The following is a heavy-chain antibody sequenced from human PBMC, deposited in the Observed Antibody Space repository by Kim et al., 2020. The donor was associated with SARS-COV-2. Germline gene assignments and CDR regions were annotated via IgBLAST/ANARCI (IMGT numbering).Heavy chain of an antibody. V-gene: IGHV3-33*06. CDR1: GFTFSSYG. CDR3: AKRSAGEWYLDY. J-gene: IGHJ4*02. D-gene: IGHD3-16*01. CDR2: IWYDGSNK. Sequence: GGSLRLSCAASGFTFSSYGMHWVRQAPGKGLEWVAVIWYDGSNKYYADSVKGRFTISRDNSKNTLYLQMNSLRAEDTAVYYCAKRSAGEWYLDYWGQGTLVTVSS.